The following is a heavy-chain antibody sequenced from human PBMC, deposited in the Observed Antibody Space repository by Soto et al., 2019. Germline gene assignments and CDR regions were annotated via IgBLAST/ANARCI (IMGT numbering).Heavy chain of an antibody. CDR3: ARSGGLYYYGSGSYDNYYYYGMDV. D-gene: IGHD3-10*01. Sequence: ASVKVSCKASGYTFTSYGISWVRQAPGQGLEWMGWISAYNGNTNYAQKLQGRVTMTTDTSMSTAYMELRSLRSDDTAVYYCARSGGLYYYGSGSYDNYYYYGMDVWGQGTTVTVS. J-gene: IGHJ6*02. V-gene: IGHV1-18*01. CDR2: ISAYNGNT. CDR1: GYTFTSYG.